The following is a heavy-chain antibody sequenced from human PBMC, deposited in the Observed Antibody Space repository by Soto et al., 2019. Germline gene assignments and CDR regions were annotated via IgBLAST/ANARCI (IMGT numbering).Heavy chain of an antibody. J-gene: IGHJ6*02. Sequence: SDDLCFTCAGSGGSIRSANWWTWVSQPPGKGLEWIGEIYHGGSTSYNPSLKSRVTLSLDKFKNHFSLNLTSVTAADTAVYYCARLSFSYGVDVWGQGTTVTVSS. CDR3: ARLSFSYGVDV. CDR1: GGSIRSANW. CDR2: IYHGGST. V-gene: IGHV4-4*02.